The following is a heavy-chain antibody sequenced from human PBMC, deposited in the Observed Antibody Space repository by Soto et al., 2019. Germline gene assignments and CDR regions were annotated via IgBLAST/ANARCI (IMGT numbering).Heavy chain of an antibody. V-gene: IGHV1-69*12. J-gene: IGHJ5*02. CDR2: IIPIFGTA. CDR1: GGTFSSYA. Sequence: QVQLVQSGAEVKKPGSSVKVSCKASGGTFSSYAISWVRQAPGQGLEWMGGIIPIFGTANYAQKFQGRVTITADESTSTAYMELSSLRSEHTAVDYCACYFHCMSTCCYPPPWGQGTLVTVSS. CDR3: ACYFHCMSTCCYPPP. D-gene: IGHD2-2*01.